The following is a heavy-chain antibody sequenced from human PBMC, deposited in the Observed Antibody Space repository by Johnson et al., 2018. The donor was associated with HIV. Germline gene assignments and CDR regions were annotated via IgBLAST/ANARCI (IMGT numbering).Heavy chain of an antibody. Sequence: VQLVESGGGVVRPGGSLRLSCAASGFTFDDYGMTWVRQAPGKGLEWVSGINWNGGSTGYADSVKGRFTISRDDAKNSRYLQMNSLRAEDTALYYCARVWSGSYYSNAFDIWGQGTMVTVSS. V-gene: IGHV3-20*04. CDR3: ARVWSGSYYSNAFDI. J-gene: IGHJ3*02. CDR2: INWNGGST. D-gene: IGHD1-26*01. CDR1: GFTFDDYG.